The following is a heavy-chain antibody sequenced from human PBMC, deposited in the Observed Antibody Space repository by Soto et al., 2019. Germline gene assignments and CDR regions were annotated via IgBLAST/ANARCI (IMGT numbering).Heavy chain of an antibody. D-gene: IGHD2-15*01. J-gene: IGHJ6*03. CDR1: GYTFTSYG. CDR2: ISAYNGNT. V-gene: IGHV1-18*01. CDR3: GRSPRTPGYYYYYMDV. Sequence: ASVKVSCKASGYTFTSYGISWVRQAPGQGLEWMGWISAYNGNTNYAQKLQGRVTMTTDTSTSTAYMELRSLRSDDTAVYYCGRSPRTPGYYYYYMDVWGKGTTVTVSS.